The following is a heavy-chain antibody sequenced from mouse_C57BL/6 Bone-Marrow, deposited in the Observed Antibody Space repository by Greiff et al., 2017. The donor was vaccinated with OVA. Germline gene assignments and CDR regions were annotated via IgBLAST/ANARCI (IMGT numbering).Heavy chain of an antibody. CDR1: GYSFTDYN. D-gene: IGHD1-1*01. J-gene: IGHJ1*03. CDR2: INPNYGTT. CDR3: ARWGYGSSYQYFDV. Sequence: SGYSFTDYNMNWVKQSNGKSLEWIGVINPNYGTTSYNQKFKGKATLTVDQSSSTAYMQLNSLTSEDSAVYYCARWGYGSSYQYFDVWGTGTTVTVSS. V-gene: IGHV1-39*01.